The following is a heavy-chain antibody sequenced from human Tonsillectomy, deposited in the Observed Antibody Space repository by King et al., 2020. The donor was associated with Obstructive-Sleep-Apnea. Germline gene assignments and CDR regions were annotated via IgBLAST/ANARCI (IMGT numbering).Heavy chain of an antibody. CDR2: ISYDGSNK. D-gene: IGHD3-16*02. J-gene: IGHJ5*02. Sequence: VQLVESGGGVVQPGRSLRLSCAASGFTFSSYAMHWVRQAPGKGLAWVAVISYDGSNKYYADSVKGRFTISRANSKNTLYLQMNSLRAEETAVYYCARDAVMITFGGVISTWGQGTLVTVSS. CDR1: GFTFSSYA. CDR3: ARDAVMITFGGVIST. V-gene: IGHV3-30*04.